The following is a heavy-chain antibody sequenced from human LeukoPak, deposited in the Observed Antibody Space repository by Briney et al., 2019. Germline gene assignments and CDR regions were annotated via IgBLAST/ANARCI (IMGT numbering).Heavy chain of an antibody. CDR2: INPNFGRA. Sequence: SVKVSCKASGGTFTSYDISWVRQAPGQGLEWMGWINPNFGRANYAQKFQGRVTITTDKSTSTVYMELSSLRSEDTAVYYCARDGGKDIVVVPAADNWFDPWGQGTLVTVSS. CDR3: ARDGGKDIVVVPAADNWFDP. V-gene: IGHV1-69*05. J-gene: IGHJ5*02. CDR1: GGTFTSYD. D-gene: IGHD2-2*01.